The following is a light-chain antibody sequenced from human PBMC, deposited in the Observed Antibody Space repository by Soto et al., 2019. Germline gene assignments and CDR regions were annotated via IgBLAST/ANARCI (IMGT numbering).Light chain of an antibody. CDR1: QGISSY. CDR3: QQSYTSPAFT. Sequence: AIRMTQSPSSLSASTGDRVTITCRASQGISSYLAWYQQKPGKAPKLLIYAASTLQSGVPSRFSGSGSGTDFTLTISCLQSEDFATYYCQQSYTSPAFTFGPGTRVNAK. V-gene: IGKV1-8*01. J-gene: IGKJ3*01. CDR2: AAS.